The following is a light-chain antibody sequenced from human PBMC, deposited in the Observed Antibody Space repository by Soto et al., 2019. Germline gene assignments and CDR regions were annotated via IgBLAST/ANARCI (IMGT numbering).Light chain of an antibody. Sequence: SYELTQPPSVSVAPGQTARITCGGSKLGSESVHWYRQKPGQAPVLVVYDDTERPSGIPERFSGSNSGNTATLTISRVEAGDEADYYCHIWDSSSDHPFGGGTKVTVL. CDR2: DDT. CDR3: HIWDSSSDHP. J-gene: IGLJ2*01. V-gene: IGLV3-21*02. CDR1: KLGSES.